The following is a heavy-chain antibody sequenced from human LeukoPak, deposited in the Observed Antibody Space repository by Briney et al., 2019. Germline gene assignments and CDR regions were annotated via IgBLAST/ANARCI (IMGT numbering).Heavy chain of an antibody. D-gene: IGHD3-22*01. CDR1: GFTFSSYA. Sequence: GGSLRLSCAASGFTFSSYAMSWVRQAPGKGLKWVSILSGGGGTTYYADSVRGRFTISRDNSKNTLYLQMNSLRADDTAVYYCAKTPYYFESSGYYYFDYWSQGTLVTVSS. CDR2: LSGGGGTT. CDR3: AKTPYYFESSGYYYFDY. V-gene: IGHV3-23*01. J-gene: IGHJ4*02.